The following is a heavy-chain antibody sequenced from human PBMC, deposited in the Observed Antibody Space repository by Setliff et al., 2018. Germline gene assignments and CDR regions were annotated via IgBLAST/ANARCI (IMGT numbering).Heavy chain of an antibody. D-gene: IGHD2-2*01. CDR1: GYTFTSYD. CDR2: MNPNSGNT. Sequence: ASVKVSCKASGYTFTSYDINWMRQASGQGLEWMGWMNPNSGNTGSTQKLQGRVTMTTDTSTSTAYMELRSLRSDDTAVYYCARVLFHCSSTSCYLDAFDIRGQGTMVTVSS. J-gene: IGHJ3*02. V-gene: IGHV1-8*02. CDR3: ARVLFHCSSTSCYLDAFDI.